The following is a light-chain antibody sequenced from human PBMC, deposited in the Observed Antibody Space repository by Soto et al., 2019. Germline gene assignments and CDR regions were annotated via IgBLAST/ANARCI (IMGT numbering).Light chain of an antibody. V-gene: IGKV1-17*01. CDR2: AAS. CDR1: QGIRNY. CDR3: LQHATYPET. Sequence: DIEMTQSPSSLSASVGDRVTITCRASQGIRNYLGWYQQKPGKAPKRLIYAASSLESGVPPRFSGSGSGTEFTLTISSLQPEDFATYYCLQHATYPETCGQGTKVEVK. J-gene: IGKJ1*01.